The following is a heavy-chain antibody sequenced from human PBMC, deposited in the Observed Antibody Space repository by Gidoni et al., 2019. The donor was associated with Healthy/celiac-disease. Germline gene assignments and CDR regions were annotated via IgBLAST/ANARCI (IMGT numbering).Heavy chain of an antibody. CDR2: ISGSGGST. D-gene: IGHD1-26*01. CDR3: AKGPGATRIADDAFDI. CDR1: GYTFSSDA. V-gene: IGHV3-23*04. Sequence: EVQLVESGGGLVQPGGPLRLSCAAAGYTFSSDAMSWVRQAPGKGLEWVSAISGSGGSTYYAASVKGRFTISRDNSKNTLYLQMNSLRAEDTAVYYCAKGPGATRIADDAFDIWGQGTMVTVSS. J-gene: IGHJ3*02.